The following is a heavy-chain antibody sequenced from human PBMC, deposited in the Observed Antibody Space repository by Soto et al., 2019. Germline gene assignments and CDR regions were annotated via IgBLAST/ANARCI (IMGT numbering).Heavy chain of an antibody. Sequence: VQLVQSGAELKMPGASVKVSCKTSGYTFSNCGISWVRQAPGQGLEWMGWISIYYSYSHSSPKLHGRLIMTTDTSTNTAFMELRNLRFDDTAVYYCAKNGSSWLDSWGQGTLVTVSS. CDR3: AKNGSSWLDS. J-gene: IGHJ5*01. D-gene: IGHD2-2*01. CDR2: ISIYYSYS. V-gene: IGHV1-18*01. CDR1: GYTFSNCG.